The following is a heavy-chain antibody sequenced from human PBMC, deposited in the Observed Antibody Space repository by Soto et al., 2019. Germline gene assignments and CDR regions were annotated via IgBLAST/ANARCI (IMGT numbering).Heavy chain of an antibody. CDR2: IRSKAYGGTT. Sequence: GSLRLSCTASGFTFGDYAMSWFRQAPGKGLEWVGFIRSKAYGGTTEYAASVKGRFTISRDDSKSIAYLQMNSLKTEDTAVYYCTSLHYDILTGYDYWGQGTLVTVPQ. V-gene: IGHV3-49*03. J-gene: IGHJ4*02. CDR1: GFTFGDYA. D-gene: IGHD3-9*01. CDR3: TSLHYDILTGYDY.